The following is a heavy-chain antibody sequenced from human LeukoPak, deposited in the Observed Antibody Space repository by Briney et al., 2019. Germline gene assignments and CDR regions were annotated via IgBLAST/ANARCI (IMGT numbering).Heavy chain of an antibody. J-gene: IGHJ4*02. Sequence: GGSLRLSCAASGFTFSSYEMNWVRQAPGKGLEWVSYISSSGSTIYYADSVKGRFTISRDNAKNSLYLQMNSLRAEDTAVYYCARVGRSSDWYQGQSDYWGQGTLVTVSS. D-gene: IGHD6-19*01. CDR1: GFTFSSYE. V-gene: IGHV3-48*03. CDR2: ISSSGSTI. CDR3: ARVGRSSDWYQGQSDY.